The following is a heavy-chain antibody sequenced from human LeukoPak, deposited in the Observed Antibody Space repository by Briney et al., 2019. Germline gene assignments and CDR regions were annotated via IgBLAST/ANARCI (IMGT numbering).Heavy chain of an antibody. J-gene: IGHJ2*01. D-gene: IGHD4-17*01. Sequence: GRSLRLSCAASGFTFSSYGMHWVRQAPGKGLEWVAVISYDGSNKYYADSVKGRFTISRENAKNSLYLQMNSLRAGDTAVYYCARGGGTVPRYWYFDLWGRGTLVTVSS. V-gene: IGHV3-30*03. CDR2: ISYDGSNK. CDR3: ARGGGTVPRYWYFDL. CDR1: GFTFSSYG.